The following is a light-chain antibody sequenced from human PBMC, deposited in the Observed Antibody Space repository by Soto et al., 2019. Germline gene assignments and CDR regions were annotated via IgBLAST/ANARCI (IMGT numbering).Light chain of an antibody. CDR3: QRFGTSPPWT. CDR2: DAS. J-gene: IGKJ1*01. Sequence: EIVLTQSPATLSLSPGERATLSCRASQSLSSNFLAWYQQKPGQAPRLLIYDASNRATGIPDRFSGSGSGTDFTLTITRLEPEDFAVYYCQRFGTSPPWTFGQGTKVDI. CDR1: QSLSSNF. V-gene: IGKV3-20*01.